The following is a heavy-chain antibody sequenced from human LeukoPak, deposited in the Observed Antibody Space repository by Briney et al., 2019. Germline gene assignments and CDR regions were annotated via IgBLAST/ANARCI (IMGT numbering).Heavy chain of an antibody. CDR3: ARVGYYYDSSGYYFDY. CDR1: GYTFTGYY. Sequence: EASVKVSCKASGYTFTGYYMHWVRQAPGQGLEWMGWINPNSGGTNYAQKFQGRVTMTRDTSISTAYMELSRLRSDDTAVYYCARVGYYYDSSGYYFDYWGQGTLVTVSS. V-gene: IGHV1-2*02. D-gene: IGHD3-22*01. CDR2: INPNSGGT. J-gene: IGHJ4*02.